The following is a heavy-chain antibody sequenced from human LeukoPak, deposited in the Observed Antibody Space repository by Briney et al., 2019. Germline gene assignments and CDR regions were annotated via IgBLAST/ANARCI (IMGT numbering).Heavy chain of an antibody. CDR3: ARPWYYDSSGYYYRDY. CDR1: GYSFTSYW. D-gene: IGHD3-22*01. J-gene: IGHJ4*02. V-gene: IGHV5-51*01. Sequence: GESLKISCKGSGYSFTSYWIGWVRQMPGKGLEWMGIIYPGDSDTRYSPSFQGQVTISADKSISTAYLQWSSLKASDTAMYYCARPWYYDSSGYYYRDYWGQGTLVTVSS. CDR2: IYPGDSDT.